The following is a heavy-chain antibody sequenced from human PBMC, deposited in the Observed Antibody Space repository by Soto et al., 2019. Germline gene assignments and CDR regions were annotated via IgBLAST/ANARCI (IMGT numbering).Heavy chain of an antibody. CDR3: ARGRYCLTGRCFPNWFDS. D-gene: IGHD7-27*01. V-gene: IGHV4-30-4*01. CDR2: IYKSATT. CDR1: GDSISTFDYF. Sequence: SETLSLTCSVSGDSISTFDYFWSWIRQPPGQALEYIGYIYKSATTYYNPSFESRVAISVDTSKSQFSLNVTSVTAADTAVYFCARGRYCLTGRCFPNWFDSWGQGALVTVSS. J-gene: IGHJ5*01.